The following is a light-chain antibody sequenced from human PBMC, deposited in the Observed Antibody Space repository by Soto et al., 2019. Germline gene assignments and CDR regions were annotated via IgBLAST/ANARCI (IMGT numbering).Light chain of an antibody. CDR3: LQHSTYPLT. CDR1: QGVRND. Sequence: EIEMTQFPSSRSASVGDRVTLTCRASQGVRNDLSWYQQKPGKAPKRLIYAASSLQSGVPSRFSGSGSATEFPLASSRQQPEDFATFYRLQHSTYPLTFGQGTKVEIK. J-gene: IGKJ1*01. V-gene: IGKV1-17*01. CDR2: AAS.